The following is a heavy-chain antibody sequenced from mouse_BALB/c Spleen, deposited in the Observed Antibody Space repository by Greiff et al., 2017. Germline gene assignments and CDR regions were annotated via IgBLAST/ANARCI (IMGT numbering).Heavy chain of an antibody. CDR2: INPSNGRT. CDR3: ARGGGYYGSSFAWFAY. J-gene: IGHJ3*01. D-gene: IGHD1-1*01. Sequence: QVQLQQPGAELVKPGASVKLSCKASGYTFTSYWMHWVKQRPGQGLEWIGEINPSNGRTNYNEKFKSKATLTVDKSSSTAYMQLSSLTSEDSAVYYCARGGGYYGSSFAWFAYWGQGTLVTVSA. V-gene: IGHV1S81*02. CDR1: GYTFTSYW.